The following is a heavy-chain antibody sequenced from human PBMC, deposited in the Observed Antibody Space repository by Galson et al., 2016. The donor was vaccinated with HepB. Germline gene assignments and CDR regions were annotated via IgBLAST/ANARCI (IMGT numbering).Heavy chain of an antibody. CDR2: ISFEGNKQ. CDR3: ARGGGTSSHYYWGMDV. Sequence: SLRLSCADSGFTFSTYGMHWVRQAPGEGLEWVAAISFEGNKQHYADSVKGRFTVSRDNSKNTLYLQMNNLTPDDTAIYYCARGGGTSSHYYWGMDVWGQGTTVTVSS. J-gene: IGHJ6*02. D-gene: IGHD1-14*01. V-gene: IGHV3-30*03. CDR1: GFTFSTYG.